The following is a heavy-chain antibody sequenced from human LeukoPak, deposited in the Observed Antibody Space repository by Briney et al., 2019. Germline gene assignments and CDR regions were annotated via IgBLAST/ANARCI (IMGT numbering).Heavy chain of an antibody. CDR1: GGSFSGYY. J-gene: IGHJ1*01. V-gene: IGHV4-34*01. Sequence: SETLSLTCAVYGGSFSGYYWSWIRQPPGKGLEWIGEINHSGSTNYNPSLKSRVTTSVDTSKNQFSLKLSSVTAADTAVYYCARRISSGWYRYFQHWGQGTLVTVSS. CDR2: INHSGST. CDR3: ARRISSGWYRYFQH. D-gene: IGHD6-19*01.